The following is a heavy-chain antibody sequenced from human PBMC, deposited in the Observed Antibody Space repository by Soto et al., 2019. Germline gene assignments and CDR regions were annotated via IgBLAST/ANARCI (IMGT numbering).Heavy chain of an antibody. Sequence: QVQLVQSGAEVKKPGSSVKVSCKASGGTFSSYAISWVRQAPGQGLEWMGGIIPIFGTANYAQKFQGRVTITADESTSPAYMELSSLRSEDTAVYFCARGGVAVAGIYYYYGMDVWGQGTTVTVSS. CDR2: IIPIFGTA. CDR1: GGTFSSYA. CDR3: ARGGVAVAGIYYYYGMDV. V-gene: IGHV1-69*12. D-gene: IGHD6-19*01. J-gene: IGHJ6*02.